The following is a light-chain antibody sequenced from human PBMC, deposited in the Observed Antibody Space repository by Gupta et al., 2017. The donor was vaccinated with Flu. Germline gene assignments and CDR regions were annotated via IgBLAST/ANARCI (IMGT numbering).Light chain of an antibody. CDR3: SSYTGYTTLV. CDR1: SNDVGGYKY. CDR2: EVN. V-gene: IGLV2-14*01. Sequence: QSALTQPASVSGSPGQPITISCTGTSNDVGGYKYVSWYQQHPGKAPKLLIYEVNNQPSGVSNRFSGSKSGNTASLTISGLQADDEADYYCSSYTGYTTLVFGTGTEVTVL. J-gene: IGLJ1*01.